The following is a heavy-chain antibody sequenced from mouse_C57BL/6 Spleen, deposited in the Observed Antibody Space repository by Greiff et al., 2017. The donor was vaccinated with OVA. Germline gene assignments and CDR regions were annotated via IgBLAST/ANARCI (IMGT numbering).Heavy chain of an antibody. Sequence: VQLQQSGAELARPGASVKLSCKASGYTFTSYGISWVKQRTGQGLEWIGEIYPRSGNTYYNEKFKGKATLTADKSSSTAYMELRSLTSEDSAVYFCAREGRGGDYFDYWGQGTTLTVSS. CDR2: IYPRSGNT. V-gene: IGHV1-81*01. CDR3: AREGRGGDYFDY. J-gene: IGHJ2*01. CDR1: GYTFTSYG. D-gene: IGHD3-3*01.